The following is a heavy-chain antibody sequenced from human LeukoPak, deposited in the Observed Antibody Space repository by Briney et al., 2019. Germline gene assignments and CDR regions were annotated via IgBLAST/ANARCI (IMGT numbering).Heavy chain of an antibody. CDR1: GGTFSSYA. J-gene: IGHJ4*02. V-gene: IGHV1-69*13. Sequence: SVKVSCKASGGTFSSYAISWVRQAPGQGLEWMGGIIPIFGTANYAQKFQGRVTITADESTSTAYMELSSLRSGDTAVYYCARDVYYDSSGYYYFDYWGQGTLVTVSS. D-gene: IGHD3-22*01. CDR3: ARDVYYDSSGYYYFDY. CDR2: IIPIFGTA.